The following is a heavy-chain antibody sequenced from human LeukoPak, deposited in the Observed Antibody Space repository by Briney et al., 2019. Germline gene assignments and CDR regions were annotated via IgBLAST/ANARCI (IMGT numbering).Heavy chain of an antibody. CDR1: GFIFSSHG. D-gene: IGHD6-6*01. J-gene: IGHJ4*02. V-gene: IGHV3-33*01. CDR2: IDYAGRNS. CDR3: ARDPGYSSFDR. Sequence: GGSLRLSCVASGFIFSSHGMHWVRQAPGKGLECVAGIDYAGRNSYHGDSVKGRFTISRDNAKKSLYLEIRRLRAEDTAVYYCARDPGYSSFDRWGQASQVTVSS.